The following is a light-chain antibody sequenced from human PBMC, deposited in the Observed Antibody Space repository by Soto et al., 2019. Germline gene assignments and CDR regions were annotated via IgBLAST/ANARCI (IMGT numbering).Light chain of an antibody. J-gene: IGLJ1*01. V-gene: IGLV1-40*01. CDR2: GNS. CDR3: QSYDSSLSGYV. CDR1: SSNIGAGYD. Sequence: QSVLTQPPSVSGSPGQRVTISCTGSSSNIGAGYDVHWYQQLPGTAPKLLIYGNSNRPSGVPDRFSGSKSVTSASLAITGLQAEDEADYYCQSYDSSLSGYVFGTGTKRTVL.